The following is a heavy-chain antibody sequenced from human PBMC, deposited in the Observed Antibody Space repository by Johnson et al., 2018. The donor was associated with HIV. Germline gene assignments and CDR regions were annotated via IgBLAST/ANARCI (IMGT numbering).Heavy chain of an antibody. D-gene: IGHD3-22*01. CDR1: GFTFSSYA. CDR2: ISYDGSNK. CDR3: ARGPMIVVPHDAFDI. J-gene: IGHJ3*02. V-gene: IGHV3-30-3*01. Sequence: VQLVESGGGVVQPGRSLRLSCAASGFTFSSYAMHWVRQAPGKGLEWVAVISYDGSNKYYADSVKGRFTISRDNSKNTLYLQMNSLRAEDTAVYYCARGPMIVVPHDAFDIWGQGTMVTVSS.